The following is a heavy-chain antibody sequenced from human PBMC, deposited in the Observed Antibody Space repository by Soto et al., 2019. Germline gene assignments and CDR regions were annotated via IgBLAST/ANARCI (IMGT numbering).Heavy chain of an antibody. CDR2: IWYDGSKK. Sequence: QVQLVESGGGVVQPGRSLRLSCAASGFVFNTFGMHWVRQAPGKGLEWVAVIWYDGSKKYYADSVQGRFTISRDNSRNTLFLQRSSLTAEDTAVYYCARLHYQYGMDVWGQGTTVTVSS. V-gene: IGHV3-33*03. J-gene: IGHJ6*02. CDR1: GFVFNTFG. CDR3: ARLHYQYGMDV. D-gene: IGHD4-17*01.